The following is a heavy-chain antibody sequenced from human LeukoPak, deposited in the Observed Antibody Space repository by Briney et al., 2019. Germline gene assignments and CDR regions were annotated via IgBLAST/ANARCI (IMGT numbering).Heavy chain of an antibody. CDR2: IIPIFGTA. CDR1: GGTFSSYA. CDR3: AREGSSGYYYGY. Sequence: EASVKVSCKASGGTFSSYAISWVRQAPGQGLEWMGRIIPIFGTANYAQKFQGRVTITTDESTSTAYMELSSLRSEDTAVYYCAREGSSGYYYGYWGQGTLVTVSS. J-gene: IGHJ4*02. D-gene: IGHD3-22*01. V-gene: IGHV1-69*05.